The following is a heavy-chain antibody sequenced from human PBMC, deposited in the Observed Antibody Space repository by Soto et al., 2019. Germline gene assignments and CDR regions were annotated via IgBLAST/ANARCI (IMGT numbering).Heavy chain of an antibody. J-gene: IGHJ3*02. CDR3: ASPYSGYVPDAFDI. CDR2: IYYSGSA. CDR1: GGSISSSRYY. V-gene: IGHV4-39*01. Sequence: PSETLSLTCTVSGGSISSSRYYWGWIRQPPGKGLEWIGSIYYSGSAYYNPSLKSRVTISVDTSKNQFSLKLSSVTAADTAVYYCASPYSGYVPDAFDIWGQGTMVTVSS. D-gene: IGHD5-12*01.